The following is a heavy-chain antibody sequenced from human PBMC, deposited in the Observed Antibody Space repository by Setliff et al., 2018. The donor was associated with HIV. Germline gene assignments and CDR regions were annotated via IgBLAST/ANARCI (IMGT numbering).Heavy chain of an antibody. CDR2: INYDGTGT. CDR3: ARDLPLSGREGEFDY. V-gene: IGHV3-74*01. Sequence: GGSLRLSCTTSGFPFSRDWLHWVRQAPGKGLVWVSRINYDGTGTTYADSVKGRFTISRDDARNTVYLQINSLRAEDTAVYYCARDLPLSGREGEFDYWGQGTQVTVSS. D-gene: IGHD6-19*01. CDR1: GFPFSRDW. J-gene: IGHJ4*02.